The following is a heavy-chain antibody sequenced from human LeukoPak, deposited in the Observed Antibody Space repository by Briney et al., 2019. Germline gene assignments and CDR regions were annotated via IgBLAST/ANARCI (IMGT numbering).Heavy chain of an antibody. V-gene: IGHV3-66*01. J-gene: IGHJ4*02. D-gene: IGHD3-10*01. CDR3: ARDDYYGSGSFLDY. CDR1: GFTVSSNY. CDR2: IYSGGST. Sequence: GSLRLSCAASGFTVSSNYMSWVRQAPGKGLEWVSVIYSGGSTYYADSVKGRFTISRDNSKNTQYLQMNSLRAEDTAVYYCARDDYYGSGSFLDYWGQGTLVTVSS.